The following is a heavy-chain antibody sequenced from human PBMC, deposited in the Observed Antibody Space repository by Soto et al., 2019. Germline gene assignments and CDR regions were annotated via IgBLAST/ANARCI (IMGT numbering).Heavy chain of an antibody. CDR1: GGTFSSYA. J-gene: IGHJ5*02. D-gene: IGHD3-3*01. CDR2: IIPIFGTA. CDR3: ARAILGYYDFWSGLLP. V-gene: IGHV1-69*13. Sequence: SVKVSCKASGGTFSSYAISWVRQAPGQGLEWMGGIIPIFGTANYAQKFQGRVTITADESTSTAYMELSSLRSEDTAVYYCARAILGYYDFWSGLLPWGQATLVTVSS.